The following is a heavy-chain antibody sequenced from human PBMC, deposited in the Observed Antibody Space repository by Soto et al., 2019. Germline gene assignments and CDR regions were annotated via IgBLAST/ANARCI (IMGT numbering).Heavy chain of an antibody. J-gene: IGHJ6*03. CDR1: GFTFSSYA. CDR3: ARAAWGLWFGYMDV. CDR2: VSGSGGST. Sequence: GGSLRLSCAASGFTFSSYAMSWVRQAPGEEGQWVSAVSGSGGSTYYADSVKGRFTISRHNSNNTLFLQMNSLRADDTAIYSCARAAWGLWFGYMDVWGKGATVTVSS. D-gene: IGHD3-10*01. V-gene: IGHV3-23*01.